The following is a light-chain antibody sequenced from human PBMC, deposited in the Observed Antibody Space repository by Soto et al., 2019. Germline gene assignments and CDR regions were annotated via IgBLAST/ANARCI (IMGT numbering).Light chain of an antibody. CDR3: SSYTSSSTVV. Sequence: QSALTQPASVSGSPGQSITISFTATSSDVGGYNSVSWYQQHPGNAPKLMIYDVSNRPSGVSNRFSGSKSVNTASLTISGLQDEDEADYYCSSYTSSSTVVFGGGTKLTVL. V-gene: IGLV2-14*03. CDR2: DVS. CDR1: SSDVGGYNS. J-gene: IGLJ2*01.